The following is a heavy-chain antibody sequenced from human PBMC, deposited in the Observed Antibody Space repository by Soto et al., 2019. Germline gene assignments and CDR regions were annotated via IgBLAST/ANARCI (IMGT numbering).Heavy chain of an antibody. D-gene: IGHD3-22*01. Sequence: SETLSLTCAVSGYSISSGYYWGWIRQPPGKGLEWIGSIYHSGSTYYNPSLKSRVTISVDTSKNQFSLKLSSVTAAGTAVYYCARDSGSPGSYYYDSNYYYYGMDVWGQGTTVTVSS. CDR3: ARDSGSPGSYYYDSNYYYYGMDV. CDR1: GYSISSGYY. J-gene: IGHJ6*02. CDR2: IYHSGST. V-gene: IGHV4-38-2*02.